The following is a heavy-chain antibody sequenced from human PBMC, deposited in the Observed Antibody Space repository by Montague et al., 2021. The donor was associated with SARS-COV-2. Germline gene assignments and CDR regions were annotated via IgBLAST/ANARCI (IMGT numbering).Heavy chain of an antibody. J-gene: IGHJ6*02. CDR3: AKDRYGSGVYGMDV. D-gene: IGHD3-10*01. Sequence: TSDYPDSVMVRFTIYTDNSKNSVYPQMNSLRTEDTALYYCAKDRYGSGVYGMDVWGQGTRVTVSS. CDR2: TS. V-gene: IGHV3-43*01.